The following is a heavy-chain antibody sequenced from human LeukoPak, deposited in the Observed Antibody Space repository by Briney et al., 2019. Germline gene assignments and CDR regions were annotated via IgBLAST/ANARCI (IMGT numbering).Heavy chain of an antibody. CDR1: GFAFSNYW. CDR3: ARDRGVVPAANDY. D-gene: IGHD2-2*01. CDR2: IKPDGSEK. Sequence: GGSLRLSCAASGFAFSNYWMSWVRQAPGKGLEGVANIKPDGSEKYYVDSVKGRFTISRDNAKNSLYLQMNSLRAEDTAVYYCARDRGVVPAANDYWGQGTLVTVSS. V-gene: IGHV3-7*01. J-gene: IGHJ4*02.